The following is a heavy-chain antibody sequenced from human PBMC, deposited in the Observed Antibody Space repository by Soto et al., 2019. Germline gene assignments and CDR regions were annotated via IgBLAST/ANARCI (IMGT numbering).Heavy chain of an antibody. V-gene: IGHV1-18*01. D-gene: IGHD6-13*01. Sequence: ASVKVSCKASDYTFTSYGIIWVRQAPGQGLEWIGWISVCNGNTNYAQKFRGRVTMTTDISTTTAYMEMRSLRSDDTAVYYCARSGSSWNLREFDYWGQGTLVTVSS. CDR1: DYTFTSYG. J-gene: IGHJ4*02. CDR3: ARSGSSWNLREFDY. CDR2: ISVCNGNT.